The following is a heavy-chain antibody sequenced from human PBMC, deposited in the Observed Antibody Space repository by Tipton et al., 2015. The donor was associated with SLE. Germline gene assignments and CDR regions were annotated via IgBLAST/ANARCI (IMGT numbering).Heavy chain of an antibody. CDR2: INHSGST. CDR1: GGSISSGGYY. D-gene: IGHD3-22*01. CDR3: ASERYYYDSSGYIFDY. Sequence: TLSLTCTVSGGSISSGGYYWSWIRQPPGKGLEWIGEINHSGSTNYNPSLKSRVTISVDTSKNQFSLKLSSVTAADTAVYYCASERYYYDSSGYIFDYWGQGTLVTVSS. J-gene: IGHJ4*02. V-gene: IGHV4-39*07.